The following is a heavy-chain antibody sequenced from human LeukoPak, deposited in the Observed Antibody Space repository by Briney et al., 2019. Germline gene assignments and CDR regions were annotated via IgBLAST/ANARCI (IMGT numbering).Heavy chain of an antibody. CDR3: TRRYSGSYPHAFDI. CDR1: GFTFSGSA. D-gene: IGHD1-26*01. CDR2: IRSNANSYAT. Sequence: GGSLRLSCAASGFTFSGSAMHWVRQASGKGLEWVGCIRSNANSYATAYAASVKGRFTISRDDSTNTAYLQMNSLKTEDTAVYYCTRRYSGSYPHAFDIWGQGTMVTVSS. V-gene: IGHV3-73*01. J-gene: IGHJ3*02.